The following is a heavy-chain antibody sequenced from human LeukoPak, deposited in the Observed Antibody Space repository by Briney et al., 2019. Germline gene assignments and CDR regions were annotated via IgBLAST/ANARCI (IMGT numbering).Heavy chain of an antibody. Sequence: KTSETLSLTCTVSGGSISSSSYYWGWIRQPPGKGLEWIGRIYHSGSTYYNPSLKSRVTISVDRSKNQFSLKLSSVTAADTAVYYCASTSSQEGMDVWGQGTTVTVSS. CDR3: ASTSSQEGMDV. D-gene: IGHD6-6*01. CDR1: GGSISSSSYY. CDR2: IYHSGST. V-gene: IGHV4-39*07. J-gene: IGHJ6*02.